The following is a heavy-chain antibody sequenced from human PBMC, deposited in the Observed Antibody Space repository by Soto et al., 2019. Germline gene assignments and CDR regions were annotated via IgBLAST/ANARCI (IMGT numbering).Heavy chain of an antibody. CDR1: GFTFSSYA. J-gene: IGHJ4*02. CDR2: ITGSGDST. D-gene: IGHD3-3*01. Sequence: GGSLRLSCAASGFTFSSYAMSWVRQAPGKGLEWVSAITGSGDSTYYADSVKGRFTISRDISKNTLSLQMDRLRAEDTAVYYCAKIFHPTYYDFWSGSLDSFDDWGQGPLVT. V-gene: IGHV3-23*01. CDR3: AKIFHPTYYDFWSGSLDSFDD.